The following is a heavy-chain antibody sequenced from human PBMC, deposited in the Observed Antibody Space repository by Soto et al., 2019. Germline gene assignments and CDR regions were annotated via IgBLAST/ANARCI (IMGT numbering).Heavy chain of an antibody. J-gene: IGHJ6*02. V-gene: IGHV6-1*01. CDR2: TYYRSNWYN. CDR1: GDSVSSNSAA. Sequence: QVQLQQSGPRLVKPSQTLSLTCAISGDSVSSNSAAWNWIRQSPSRGLEWLGRTYYRSNWYNDYAGSVKSRISVNPATSMNLASGLLICVPPEDMALYLWAKQSGGGTPYRGLDLWGQGTPVTVSS. D-gene: IGHD2-15*01. CDR3: AKQSGGGTPYRGLDL.